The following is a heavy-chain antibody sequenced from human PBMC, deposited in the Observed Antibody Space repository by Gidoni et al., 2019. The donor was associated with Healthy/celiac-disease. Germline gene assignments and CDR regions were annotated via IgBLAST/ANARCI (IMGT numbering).Heavy chain of an antibody. D-gene: IGHD3-22*01. CDR3: AKDREVVVNNAFDI. Sequence: EVQPLESGGVLVQPVGSLRLSCAAPGFTLTSYATSWVRPAPGKGLEWVLAISGSGGSTYYADSVKGRFTISRDNSKNTLYLQMNSLRAEDTAVYYCAKDREVVVNNAFDIWGQGTMVTVSS. CDR1: GFTLTSYA. CDR2: ISGSGGST. J-gene: IGHJ3*02. V-gene: IGHV3-23*01.